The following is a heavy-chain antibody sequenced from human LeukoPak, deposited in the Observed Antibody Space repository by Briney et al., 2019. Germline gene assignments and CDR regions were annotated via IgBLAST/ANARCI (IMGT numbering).Heavy chain of an antibody. Sequence: SETLSLTCAVYGGSFSGYYWSWIRQPPGKGLEWIGEINHSGSTNYNPSLKSRVTISVDTSKNQFSLKLSSVTAADTAVYYCARGRRPVTTYDAFDIWGQGTMVTVSS. D-gene: IGHD4-17*01. V-gene: IGHV4-34*01. CDR3: ARGRRPVTTYDAFDI. J-gene: IGHJ3*02. CDR2: INHSGST. CDR1: GGSFSGYY.